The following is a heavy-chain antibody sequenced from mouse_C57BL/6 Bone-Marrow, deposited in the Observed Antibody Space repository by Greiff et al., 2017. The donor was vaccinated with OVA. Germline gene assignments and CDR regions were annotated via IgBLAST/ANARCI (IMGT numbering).Heavy chain of an antibody. Sequence: VQLQQSGAELARPGASVKMSCKASGYTFTSYTMHWVKQRPGQGLEWIGYINPSSGYTKYNQKFKDKATLTADKSSSTAYMQLSSLTSEDSAVYYCARLGSGKADFDYWGQGTTLTVSS. J-gene: IGHJ2*01. D-gene: IGHD1-1*01. CDR3: ARLGSGKADFDY. CDR2: INPSSGYT. CDR1: GYTFTSYT. V-gene: IGHV1-4*01.